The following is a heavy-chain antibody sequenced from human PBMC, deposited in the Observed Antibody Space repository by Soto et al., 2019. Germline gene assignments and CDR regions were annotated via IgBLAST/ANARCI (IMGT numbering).Heavy chain of an antibody. CDR1: GGSISSYY. CDR3: ARDRRYGDFDY. D-gene: IGHD4-17*01. CDR2: IYYSGST. V-gene: IGHV4-59*01. Sequence: ETLSLTCTVSGGSISSYYWSWIRQPPGKGLEWIGYIYYSGSTNYNPSLKSRVTISVDTSKNQFSLKLSSVTAADTAVYYCARDRRYGDFDYWGQGTLVTVSS. J-gene: IGHJ4*02.